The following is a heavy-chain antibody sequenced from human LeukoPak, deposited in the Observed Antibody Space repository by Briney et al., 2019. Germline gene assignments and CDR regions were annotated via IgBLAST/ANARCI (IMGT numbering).Heavy chain of an antibody. Sequence: GGSLRLSCAASGFTFSSYAMSWVRQAPGKGLGWVSTISDSGRSTYYADSVKGRFTISRDNSKNTLDLQMNSLRAEDTAVYYCAKDGRVVAVPAAHLNWGQGTLVTVSS. D-gene: IGHD2-2*01. CDR1: GFTFSSYA. CDR3: AKDGRVVAVPAAHLN. V-gene: IGHV3-23*01. CDR2: ISDSGRST. J-gene: IGHJ4*02.